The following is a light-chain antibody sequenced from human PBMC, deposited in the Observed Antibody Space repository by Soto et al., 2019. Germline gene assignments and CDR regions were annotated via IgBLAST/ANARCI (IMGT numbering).Light chain of an antibody. CDR1: LSVTTY. V-gene: IGKV1-5*03. Sequence: DIQMTQSPSTLSASVGDRVTITCRASLSVTTYLAWYQQKPGKAPNLLIYKASTLESGVPSRFSGSGSGTEFTLTISSLQPDDFATYYCQRYNSLSWTFGQGTKVEMK. J-gene: IGKJ1*01. CDR2: KAS. CDR3: QRYNSLSWT.